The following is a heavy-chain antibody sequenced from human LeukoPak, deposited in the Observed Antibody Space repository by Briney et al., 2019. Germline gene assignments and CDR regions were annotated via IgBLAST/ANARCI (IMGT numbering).Heavy chain of an antibody. CDR1: GGSFGGYY. Sequence: PSETLSLTCAAYGGSFGGYYWSWIRQSPGKGLEWIGEINDSGSTDYNPSLTSRVTISEDTSKNQFSLKLSSVTAADTAVYYCARVQSGYCTGGSCYGYYYGMDVWGKGTTVTVSS. D-gene: IGHD2-15*01. CDR3: ARVQSGYCTGGSCYGYYYGMDV. V-gene: IGHV4-34*01. CDR2: INDSGST. J-gene: IGHJ6*04.